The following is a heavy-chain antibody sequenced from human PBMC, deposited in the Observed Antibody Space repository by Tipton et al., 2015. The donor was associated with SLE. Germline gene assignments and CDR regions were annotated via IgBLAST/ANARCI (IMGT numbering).Heavy chain of an antibody. CDR2: INPNSGGT. V-gene: IGHV1-2*02. D-gene: IGHD2-2*01. J-gene: IGHJ3*02. CDR3: ARIGCSSTSCYRSDDAFDI. Sequence: QVQLVQSGAEVKKPGASVKVSCKASGYTFTGYYMHWVRQAPGQGLEWMGWINPNSGGTNYAQKFQGRVTMTRDTSISTAYMELSRLRSDDTAVHYCARIGCSSTSCYRSDDAFDIWGQGTMVTVSS. CDR1: GYTFTGYY.